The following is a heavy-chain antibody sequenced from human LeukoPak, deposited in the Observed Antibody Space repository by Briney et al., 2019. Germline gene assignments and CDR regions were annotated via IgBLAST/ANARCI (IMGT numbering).Heavy chain of an antibody. D-gene: IGHD3-22*01. J-gene: IGHJ4*02. CDR1: GFTFDDYA. V-gene: IGHV3-9*01. Sequence: GGSLRLSCAASGFTFDDYAMHWVRQAPGKGLEWVSGISWNSGSIGYADSVKGRFTISRDNAKNSLYLQMNSLRAEDTALYYCAKDIRDYYDTSGPGDWGQGTLVTVSS. CDR3: AKDIRDYYDTSGPGD. CDR2: ISWNSGSI.